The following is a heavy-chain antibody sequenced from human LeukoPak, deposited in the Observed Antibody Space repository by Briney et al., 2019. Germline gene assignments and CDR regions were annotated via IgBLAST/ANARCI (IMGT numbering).Heavy chain of an antibody. Sequence: ASVKVSCKASGGTFSSYAISWVRQATGQGLEWMGWMNPNSGDAGYVQKFQGRVTMTRDTSISTAYMELSSLTSEDAAVYYCARGGFGSGSYSDYRGQGTLVTVSS. CDR3: ARGGFGSGSYSDY. J-gene: IGHJ4*02. CDR2: MNPNSGDA. D-gene: IGHD3-10*01. CDR1: GGTFSSYA. V-gene: IGHV1-8*02.